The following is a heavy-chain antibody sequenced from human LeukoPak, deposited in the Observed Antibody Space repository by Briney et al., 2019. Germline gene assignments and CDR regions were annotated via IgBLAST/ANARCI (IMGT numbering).Heavy chain of an antibody. CDR2: INPIGGAA. D-gene: IGHD2-8*01. CDR3: ARDNGRGYPVYFGH. Sequence: ASVKVSCKASGYTFTGYYIHWVRQAPGQGLEWMGWINPIGGAANYAQKFQGRVTMTRDTSITTAYMEMSSLRSDDTAVYYCARDNGRGYPVYFGHWGQGIRVTVSS. V-gene: IGHV1-2*02. J-gene: IGHJ4*02. CDR1: GYTFTGYY.